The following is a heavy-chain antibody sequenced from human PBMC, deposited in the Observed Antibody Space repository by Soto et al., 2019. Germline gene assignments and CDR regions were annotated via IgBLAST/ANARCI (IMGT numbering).Heavy chain of an antibody. Sequence: PGGSLRLSCAASGFTFNNFAMSWVRQAPGKGLEWVANIKEDGSEKYYMDSVKGRFTISRDTARNSVFLQMNSLRDEDTAVYYCTRGHYSNPLGGRGTLVTVSS. CDR2: IKEDGSEK. CDR3: TRGHYSNPL. D-gene: IGHD4-4*01. V-gene: IGHV3-7*01. CDR1: GFTFNNFA. J-gene: IGHJ4*02.